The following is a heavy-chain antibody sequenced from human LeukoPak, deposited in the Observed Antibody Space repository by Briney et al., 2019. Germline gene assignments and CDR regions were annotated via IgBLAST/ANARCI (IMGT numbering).Heavy chain of an antibody. Sequence: GGSLRLSCAASGFTFSRYSVNWVRQAPGKGLEWVSCITGGSDYIFYADSVRGRFTISRDNAKNSLYLQMNSLRAEDTAVYYCARGKYYYDSSGYEAAFDIWGQGTMVTVSS. CDR1: GFTFSRYS. CDR3: ARGKYYYDSSGYEAAFDI. J-gene: IGHJ3*02. D-gene: IGHD3-22*01. V-gene: IGHV3-21*01. CDR2: ITGGSDYI.